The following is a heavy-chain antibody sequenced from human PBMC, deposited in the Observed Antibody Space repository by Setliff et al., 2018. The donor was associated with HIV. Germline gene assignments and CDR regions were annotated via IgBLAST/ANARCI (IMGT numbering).Heavy chain of an antibody. D-gene: IGHD2-8*02. CDR1: GFTFSSYG. Sequence: GESLKISCAASGFTFSSYGMHWVRQAPGKGLEWVAFIRYDDTYKYYADSVKGRFTVSRDNSKNTLYLQMNSLRAEDSAVYYCASGVLVVSAIFPASIAFDIWGQGTMVTVSS. CDR2: IRYDDTYK. CDR3: ASGVLVVSAIFPASIAFDI. V-gene: IGHV3-30*02. J-gene: IGHJ3*02.